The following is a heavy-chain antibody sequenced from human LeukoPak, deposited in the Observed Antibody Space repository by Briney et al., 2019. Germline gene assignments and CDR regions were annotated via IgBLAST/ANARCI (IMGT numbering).Heavy chain of an antibody. CDR3: AREDNVWNLLYNYYMDV. D-gene: IGHD1-1*01. V-gene: IGHV3-7*01. CDR1: GFTFRRSW. CDR2: INEDGSQK. J-gene: IGHJ6*03. Sequence: GSLRLSCAASGFTFRRSWLSWVRQAPGAGLEWVANINEDGSQKYYVDSVKGRFTISRDNAKSSLYLQMNSLRAEDTAVYYCAREDNVWNLLYNYYMDVWGKGTTVTVSS.